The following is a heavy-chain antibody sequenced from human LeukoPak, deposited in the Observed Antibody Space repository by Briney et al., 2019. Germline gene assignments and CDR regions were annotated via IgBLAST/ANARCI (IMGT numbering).Heavy chain of an antibody. Sequence: PSETLSLTCGVSGGSISSTNWWTWVRQPPGEGLEWIGEVHLSGRTNYNPSLESRVTMSVNMSENHISLKLTSVTAADTAVYYCAREGGPYRPLDYSGQGTLVTVSS. CDR3: AREGGPYRPLDY. J-gene: IGHJ4*02. CDR1: GGSISSTNW. CDR2: VHLSGRT. V-gene: IGHV4-4*02.